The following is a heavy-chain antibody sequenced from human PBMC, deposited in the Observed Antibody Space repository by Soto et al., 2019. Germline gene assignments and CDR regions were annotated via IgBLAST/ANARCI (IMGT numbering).Heavy chain of an antibody. J-gene: IGHJ5*02. D-gene: IGHD3-22*01. CDR1: GYTFTSTW. V-gene: IGHV1-46*01. Sequence: ASVKVSCKASGYTFTSTWMHWVRQAPGQGLEWMGIINPYGGAATYAEKFQGRVTMTRDTSTATDYMELSSLRSEDTAMYYCARDRSHSSAYWWFDDWGQGTQVT. CDR2: INPYGGAA. CDR3: ARDRSHSSAYWWFDD.